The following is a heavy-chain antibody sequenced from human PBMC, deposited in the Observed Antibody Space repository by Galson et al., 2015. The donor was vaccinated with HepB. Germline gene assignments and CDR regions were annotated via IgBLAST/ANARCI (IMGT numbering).Heavy chain of an antibody. V-gene: IGHV3-66*04. Sequence: SLRLSCAASGFTVSGNYMTWVRQAPGKGLEWVSIIYSGGKTYYADSVKGRFAIFRDNSKSTVYLQMNSLRVDDTAVYYCASQKPSMVLPFCDGLEEGYHGMDVWGQGTTVTVFS. D-gene: IGHD3-9*01. J-gene: IGHJ6*02. CDR1: GFTVSGNY. CDR3: ASQKPSMVLPFCDGLEEGYHGMDV. CDR2: IYSGGKT.